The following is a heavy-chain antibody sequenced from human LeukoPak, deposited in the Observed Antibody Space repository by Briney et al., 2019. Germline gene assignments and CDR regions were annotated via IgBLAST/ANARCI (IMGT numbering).Heavy chain of an antibody. D-gene: IGHD1-26*01. CDR2: INHSGST. CDR3: ARSSSVGATRPYYFDY. Sequence: SETLSLTCAVYGGSFSGYYWSWIRQPPGKGLEWIGEINHSGSTNYNPSLKSRVTISVDTSKNQFSLKLSSVTAADTAVYYCARSSSVGATRPYYFDYWGQGTLVTVSS. CDR1: GGSFSGYY. V-gene: IGHV4-34*01. J-gene: IGHJ4*02.